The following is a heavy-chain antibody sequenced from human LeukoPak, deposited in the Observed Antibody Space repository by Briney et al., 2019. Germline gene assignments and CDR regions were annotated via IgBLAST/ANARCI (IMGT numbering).Heavy chain of an antibody. V-gene: IGHV4-38-2*02. CDR2: IYHSGST. D-gene: IGHD3-9*01. Sequence: SETLSLTCTVSGYSISSGYYWGWIRQPPGKGLEWIGSIYHSGSTYYNPSLKSRVTMSVDTSKNQFSLKLSSVTAADTAVYYCARRSCDILTGCDAFDIWGQGTMVTVSS. CDR3: ARRSCDILTGCDAFDI. CDR1: GYSISSGYY. J-gene: IGHJ3*02.